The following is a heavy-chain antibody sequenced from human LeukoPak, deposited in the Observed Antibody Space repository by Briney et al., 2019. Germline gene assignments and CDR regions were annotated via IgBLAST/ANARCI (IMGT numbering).Heavy chain of an antibody. J-gene: IGHJ6*03. CDR1: GSTFSSYG. V-gene: IGHV3-30*02. Sequence: GGSLRLSCGASGSTFSSYGMHWVRQAPGKGLEGVSFIKYDEGNKYYADSVKGRFTISRDNSKNTPYLQMNSLRPEDPAVYYCAKDPDQTYYYDRSDSKYMGVWGKGTTVTVSS. CDR3: AKDPDQTYYYDRSDSKYMGV. D-gene: IGHD3-22*01. CDR2: IKYDEGNK.